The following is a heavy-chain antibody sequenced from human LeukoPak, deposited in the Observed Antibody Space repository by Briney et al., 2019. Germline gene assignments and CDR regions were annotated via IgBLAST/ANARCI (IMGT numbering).Heavy chain of an antibody. CDR2: INTNTGNP. CDR1: GYTFTDYT. Sequence: GASVKVSCKASGYTFTDYTINWVRQAPGQGLEWMGWINTNTGNPTYAQGFTGRFAFSLDTSVSTTYLQISSLKAEDTAVYYCARGGPFDCWGQGTLVTVSS. CDR3: ARGGPFDC. V-gene: IGHV7-4-1*02. J-gene: IGHJ4*02.